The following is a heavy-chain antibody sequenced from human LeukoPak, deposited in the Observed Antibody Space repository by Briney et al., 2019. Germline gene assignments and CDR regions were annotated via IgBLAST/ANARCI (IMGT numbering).Heavy chain of an antibody. CDR3: AREVDHGDSRAFDI. CDR1: GFTFSSYA. D-gene: IGHD4-17*01. Sequence: PGGSLRLSCAASGFTFSSYAMHWVRQAPGKGLEYVSAISSNGGSTYYANSVKGRFTISRDNSKNTLYLQMGSLRAEDMAVYYCAREVDHGDSRAFDIWGQGTMVTVSS. J-gene: IGHJ3*02. V-gene: IGHV3-64*01. CDR2: ISSNGGST.